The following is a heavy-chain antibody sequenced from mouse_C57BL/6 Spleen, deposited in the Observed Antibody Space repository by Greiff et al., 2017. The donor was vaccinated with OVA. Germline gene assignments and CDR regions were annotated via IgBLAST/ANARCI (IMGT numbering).Heavy chain of an antibody. J-gene: IGHJ2*01. CDR2: IYPSDSET. Sequence: QVQLQQPGAELVRPGSSVKLSCKASGYTFTSYWMDWVKQRPGQGLEWIGNIYPSDSETHYNQKFKDKATLTVDKSSSTAYMQLISRTSEDSAVYYCARSEDYDGLDYWGQGTTLTVSS. CDR3: ARSEDYDGLDY. V-gene: IGHV1-61*01. D-gene: IGHD2-4*01. CDR1: GYTFTSYW.